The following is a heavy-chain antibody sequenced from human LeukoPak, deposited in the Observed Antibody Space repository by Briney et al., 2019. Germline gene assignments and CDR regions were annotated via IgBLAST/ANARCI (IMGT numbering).Heavy chain of an antibody. CDR1: GGSISSSSYY. CDR3: ARHDVYYDSTRLQFDP. V-gene: IGHV4-39*01. CDR2: IYYSGST. J-gene: IGHJ5*02. Sequence: PSETLSLTCTVSGGSISSSSYYWGWIRQPPGKGLEWIGSIYYSGSTYYNPSLKSRVTISVDTSKNQFSLKLSSVTAADTAVYYCARHDVYYDSTRLQFDPWGQGTLVTVSS. D-gene: IGHD3-22*01.